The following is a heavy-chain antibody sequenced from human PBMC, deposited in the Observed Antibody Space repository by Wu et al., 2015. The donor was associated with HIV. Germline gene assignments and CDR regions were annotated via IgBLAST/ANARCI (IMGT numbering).Heavy chain of an antibody. D-gene: IGHD3-10*01. J-gene: IGHJ5*02. V-gene: IGHV1-69*13. Sequence: QVQLVQSGAEVKKPGSSVKVSCKASGGTFSSYAISWVRQAPGQGLEWMGRIIPIFGTANYAQKFQGRVTITADESTSTAYMELSSLRSEDTAVYYCARAMTPVGEYPTHRWLGFDPWGQGTLVTASS. CDR2: IIPIFGTA. CDR3: ARAMTPVGEYPTHRWLGFDP. CDR1: GGTFSSYA.